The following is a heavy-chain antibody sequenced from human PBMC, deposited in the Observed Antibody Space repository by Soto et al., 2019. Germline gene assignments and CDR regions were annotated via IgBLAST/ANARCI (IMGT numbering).Heavy chain of an antibody. CDR2: IWYDGTNR. CDR3: ARESSSGRRDRIDY. Sequence: GSLRLSCVASGFTFSNHGMHWVRQAPGKGLEWVTVIWYDGTNRFYADSVKGRFTISRDISENTVYLQMDSLRSEDTAVYYCARESSSGRRDRIDYWGQGTLVTVS. J-gene: IGHJ4*02. CDR1: GFTFSNHG. V-gene: IGHV3-33*01. D-gene: IGHD6-19*01.